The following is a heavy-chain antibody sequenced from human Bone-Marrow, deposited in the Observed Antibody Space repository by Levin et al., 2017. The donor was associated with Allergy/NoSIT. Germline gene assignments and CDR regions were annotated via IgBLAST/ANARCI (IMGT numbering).Heavy chain of an antibody. D-gene: IGHD2-15*01. V-gene: IGHV3-23*01. Sequence: GESLKISCAASGFSFSSFAMSWVRQAPGKGLEWVSLISSGGRNSYYADSVRGRFIISRDNSKNTLYLQLNSLRADDTAVYFCAKAEDTVVVVAAALRDYYYMDVWGKGTTVIVSS. CDR3: AKAEDTVVVVAAALRDYYYMDV. J-gene: IGHJ6*03. CDR2: ISSGGRNS. CDR1: GFSFSSFA.